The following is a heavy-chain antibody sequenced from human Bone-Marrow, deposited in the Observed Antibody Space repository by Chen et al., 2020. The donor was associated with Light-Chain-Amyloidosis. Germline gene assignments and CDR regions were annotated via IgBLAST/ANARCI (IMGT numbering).Heavy chain of an antibody. J-gene: IGHJ4*02. CDR3: ARRGGGGCYFDY. CDR1: GFTFTNYY. CDR2: IGQDGSEK. Sequence: ESGGGLVQPGASLRLSCEASGFTFTNYYMAWVRQAPGKGLGWVANIGQDGSEKYFVDSLKGRFTISRDNAKNSLFLQMNSLRVEDTAVYYCARRGGGGCYFDYWGQGALVTVSS. V-gene: IGHV3-7*05. D-gene: IGHD2-15*01.